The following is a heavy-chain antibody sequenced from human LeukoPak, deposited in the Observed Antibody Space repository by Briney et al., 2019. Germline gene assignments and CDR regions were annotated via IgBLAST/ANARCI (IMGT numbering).Heavy chain of an antibody. CDR3: AKDAGYDTSGYYYYPSDF. D-gene: IGHD3-22*01. V-gene: IGHV3-23*01. J-gene: IGHJ4*02. Sequence: GGSLRLSCVASGFTFSTYGMSWVRQAPGKGLEWVAGLSGSGDRTYYADSVKGRFTISRDNSKNTVYLQMTHLRAGDTAIYYCAKDAGYDTSGYYYYPSDFWGQGALVTVSS. CDR1: GFTFSTYG. CDR2: LSGSGDRT.